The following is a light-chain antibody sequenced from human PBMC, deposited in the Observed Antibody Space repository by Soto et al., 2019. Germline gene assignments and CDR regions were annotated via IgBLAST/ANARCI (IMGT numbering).Light chain of an antibody. V-gene: IGKV1-39*01. CDR3: QQSYSTLIT. J-gene: IGKJ5*01. CDR1: QSISSY. Sequence: DIQMTQSPSILSASVGNRVTITCRASQSISSYLNWYQQKPGKAPKLLIYAASSLQSGVPSRFSGSGSGTDFTLTISSLQPEDFATYYCQQSYSTLITFGQGTRLENK. CDR2: AAS.